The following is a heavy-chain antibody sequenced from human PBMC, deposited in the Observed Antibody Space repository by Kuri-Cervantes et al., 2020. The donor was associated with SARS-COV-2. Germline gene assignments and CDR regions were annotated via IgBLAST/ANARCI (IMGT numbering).Heavy chain of an antibody. CDR2: IRYDGSNK. Sequence: GESLKISCAASGFTFSSYGLHWVRQAPGKGLEWVAFIRYDGSNKYYADSVKGRFTISRDNSKNTLYLQMNSRSAEDTAVYYWAKARPYRDATVCPAEYFQHWGQGTLVTVSS. J-gene: IGHJ1*01. V-gene: IGHV3-30*02. CDR3: AKARPYRDATVCPAEYFQH. CDR1: GFTFSSYG. D-gene: IGHD4-11*01.